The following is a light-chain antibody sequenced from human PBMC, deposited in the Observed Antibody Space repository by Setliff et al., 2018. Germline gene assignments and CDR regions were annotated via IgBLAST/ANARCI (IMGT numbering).Light chain of an antibody. CDR2: KAS. J-gene: IGKJ2*01. CDR3: QQYETFPYT. Sequence: DIQMTQSPPTLSASVGDTVTITCRASQSFSTWLAWFQQKPGKAPSLLIYKASILQRGVPSRFSGSESGTGFTLTISGLQPDDFAHYYCQQYETFPYTFGQGTKVDIK. CDR1: QSFSTW. V-gene: IGKV1-5*03.